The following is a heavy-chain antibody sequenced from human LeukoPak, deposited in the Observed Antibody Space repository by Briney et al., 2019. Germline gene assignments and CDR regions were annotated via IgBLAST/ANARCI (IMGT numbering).Heavy chain of an antibody. CDR1: GYTFTNYG. CDR2: INPNSGGT. J-gene: IGHJ5*02. CDR3: ASQKTDQWLVQGWFDP. Sequence: ASVKVSCKASGYTFTNYGISWMRQAPGQGLEWMGRINPNSGGTNYAQKFQGRVTMTRDTSISTAYVELSRLRSDDTAVYYCASQKTDQWLVQGWFDPWGQGTLVTVSS. D-gene: IGHD6-19*01. V-gene: IGHV1-2*06.